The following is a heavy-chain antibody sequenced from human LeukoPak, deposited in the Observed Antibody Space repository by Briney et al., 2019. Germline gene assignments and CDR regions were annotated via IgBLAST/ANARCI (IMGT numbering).Heavy chain of an antibody. CDR3: ARRSGAGTIKGGFDY. CDR2: INHSGST. J-gene: IGHJ4*02. D-gene: IGHD1-7*01. CDR1: GDSISSSSYY. Sequence: SETLSLTCTVSGDSISSSSYYWSWIRQPPGKGLEWIGEINHSGSTNYNPSLKSRVTISVDTSKNQFSLKLSSVTAADTAVYYCARRSGAGTIKGGFDYWGQGTLVTVSS. V-gene: IGHV4-39*07.